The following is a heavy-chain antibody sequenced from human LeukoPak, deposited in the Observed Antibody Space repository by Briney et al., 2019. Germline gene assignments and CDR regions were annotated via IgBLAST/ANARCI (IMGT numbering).Heavy chain of an antibody. J-gene: IGHJ4*02. CDR3: ARDYHPHYYDSSGNFDY. V-gene: IGHV1-46*01. CDR2: INPSGGST. Sequence: ATVKVSCKASGYTFTSYSMHWVRQAPGQGLEWMGIINPSGGSTSYAQKFQGRVTMTRDTSTSTVYMELSSLRSEDTAVYYCARDYHPHYYDSSGNFDYWGQGTLVTVSS. CDR1: GYTFTSYS. D-gene: IGHD3-22*01.